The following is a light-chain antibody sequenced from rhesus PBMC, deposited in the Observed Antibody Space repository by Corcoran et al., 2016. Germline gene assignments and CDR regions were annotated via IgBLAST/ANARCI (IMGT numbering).Light chain of an antibody. J-gene: IGKJ4*01. CDR3: LQHNSYPLT. V-gene: IGKV1-69*01. Sequence: DIQMTQSPSSLSASVGDRVTITCRASQGISNWLAWYQQKPGKAPKLLIYRASNLETGVPSRFSGSGSGTDFTLTISSLQPEDFAVYYCLQHNSYPLTFGGGTKVELK. CDR2: RAS. CDR1: QGISNW.